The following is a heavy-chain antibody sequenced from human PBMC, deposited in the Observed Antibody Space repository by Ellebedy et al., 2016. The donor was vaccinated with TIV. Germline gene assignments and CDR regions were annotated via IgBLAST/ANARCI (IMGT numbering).Heavy chain of an antibody. Sequence: SVKVSXXASGGTFSSYAISWVRQAPGQGLEWMGGIIPIFGTANYAQKFQGRVTITADKSTSTAYMELSSLRSEDTAVYYCARDRYYDSSGDTGWYFDLWGRGTLVTVSS. CDR2: IIPIFGTA. J-gene: IGHJ2*01. CDR3: ARDRYYDSSGDTGWYFDL. CDR1: GGTFSSYA. V-gene: IGHV1-69*06. D-gene: IGHD3-22*01.